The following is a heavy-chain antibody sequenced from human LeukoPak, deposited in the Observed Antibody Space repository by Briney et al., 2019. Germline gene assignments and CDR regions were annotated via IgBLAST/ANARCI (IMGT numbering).Heavy chain of an antibody. CDR1: GYSFTSYW. J-gene: IGHJ4*02. V-gene: IGHV5-10-1*01. D-gene: IGHD6-13*01. Sequence: GESLRISCKGSGYSFTSYWISWVRQMPGKGLEWMGRIDPSDSYTNYSPSSQGHLTISADKSISTAYLQWSSLKASDTAMYYCARREYSSSWSNFDYWGQGTLVTVSS. CDR3: ARREYSSSWSNFDY. CDR2: IDPSDSYT.